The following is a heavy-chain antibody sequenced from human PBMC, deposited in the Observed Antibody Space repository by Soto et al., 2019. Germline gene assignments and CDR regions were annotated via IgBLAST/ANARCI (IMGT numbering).Heavy chain of an antibody. CDR1: GFSFSSYR. J-gene: IGHJ4*02. CDR3: ARDLEIL. CDR2: ISSSSGSYI. V-gene: IGHV3-21*01. D-gene: IGHD2-15*01. Sequence: GGSLRLSCVVSGFSFSSYRMNWVRQAPGEGLEWVSSISSSSGSYIYYADSVKGRFTISRDNAKNSLYLQMNSLRAEDTAVYYCARDLEILWGQGTLVTVYS.